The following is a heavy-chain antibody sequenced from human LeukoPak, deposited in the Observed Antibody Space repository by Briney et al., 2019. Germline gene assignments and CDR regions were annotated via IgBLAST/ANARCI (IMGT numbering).Heavy chain of an antibody. CDR1: GGSISSISYY. CDR3: ARKVSDPLKVDY. D-gene: IGHD3-22*01. CDR2: IYYSGST. V-gene: IGHV4-39*01. Sequence: SETLSLTCTVSGGSISSISYYWGWIRQPPGKGLEWIGSIYYSGSTYYNPSLKSRITISVDTSKNQFSLKLSSVTAADTAVYYCARKVSDPLKVDYWGQGTLVTVSS. J-gene: IGHJ4*02.